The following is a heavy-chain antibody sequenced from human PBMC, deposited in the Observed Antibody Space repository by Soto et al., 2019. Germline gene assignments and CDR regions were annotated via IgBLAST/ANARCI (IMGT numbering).Heavy chain of an antibody. J-gene: IGHJ4*02. Sequence: QVQLVQSGAEVKKPGSSVKVSCKASGGTFSSYAISWVRQAPGQGLEWMGGIIPIFGTANYAQKFQGRVTITADESTSTAYMELSSLRSEDTAVYYCARDAPHYYDSSGYPKLDFDYWGQGTLVTVSA. D-gene: IGHD3-22*01. V-gene: IGHV1-69*01. CDR1: GGTFSSYA. CDR3: ARDAPHYYDSSGYPKLDFDY. CDR2: IIPIFGTA.